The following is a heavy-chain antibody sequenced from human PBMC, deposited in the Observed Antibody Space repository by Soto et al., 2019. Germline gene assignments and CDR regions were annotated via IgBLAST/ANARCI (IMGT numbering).Heavy chain of an antibody. V-gene: IGHV5-51*01. D-gene: IGHD1-26*01. CDR1: GYSFTSYW. CDR3: ARHGKEGYYYYYYGMDV. CDR2: IYPGDSDT. Sequence: GESLQISSNGSGYSFTSYWIGCVRQMPCKGLEWMGIIYPGDSDTRYSPSFQGQVTISADKSISTAYLQWSSLKASDTAMYYCARHGKEGYYYYYYGMDVWGQGTTVTVSS. J-gene: IGHJ6*02.